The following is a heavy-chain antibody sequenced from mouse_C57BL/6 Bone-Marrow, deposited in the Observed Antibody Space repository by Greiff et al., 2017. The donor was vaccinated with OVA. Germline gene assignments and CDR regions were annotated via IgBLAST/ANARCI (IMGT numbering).Heavy chain of an antibody. CDR3: ERERGRGGFAY. D-gene: IGHD4-1*01. Sequence: QVQLQQPGAELVKPGASVKLSCKASGYTFTSYWMYWVKQRPGQGLEWIGMIHPNSGSTNYNEKFKSKATLTVDKSSSTAYLQLSSLTSEDSAVYYYERERGRGGFAYWGQGTLVTVSA. J-gene: IGHJ3*01. V-gene: IGHV1-64*01. CDR1: GYTFTSYW. CDR2: IHPNSGST.